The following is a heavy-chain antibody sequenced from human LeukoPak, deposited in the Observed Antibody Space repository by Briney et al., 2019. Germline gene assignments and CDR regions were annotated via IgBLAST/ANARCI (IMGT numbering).Heavy chain of an antibody. V-gene: IGHV3-74*01. CDR2: INSDGSLT. D-gene: IGHD2-21*02. CDR3: AKDPDCGGDCYPLGYFDY. CDR1: GFTFSSYW. J-gene: IGHJ4*02. Sequence: GGSLRLSCAASGFTFSSYWMHWVRQAPGKGLVWVSRINSDGSLTRYADSVKGRFTISRDNAKNTLYLQMNSLRAEDTAVYYCAKDPDCGGDCYPLGYFDYWGQGTLVTVSS.